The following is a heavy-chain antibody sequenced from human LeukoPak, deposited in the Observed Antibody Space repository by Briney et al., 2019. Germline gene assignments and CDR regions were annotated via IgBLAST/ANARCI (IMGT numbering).Heavy chain of an antibody. J-gene: IGHJ4*02. CDR2: INPNGGGT. V-gene: IGHV1-46*01. D-gene: IGHD1-1*01. CDR1: GYTFTSYY. CDR3: ARESPPQHRRGLFDY. Sequence: GASVKVSCKASGYTFTSYYIHWVRQAPGHGLEWIGIINPNGGGTTYAQKFQGRVTMTTDTSTSTVYMELSSLRSEDTAVYSCARESPPQHRRGLFDYWGQGTLVTVSS.